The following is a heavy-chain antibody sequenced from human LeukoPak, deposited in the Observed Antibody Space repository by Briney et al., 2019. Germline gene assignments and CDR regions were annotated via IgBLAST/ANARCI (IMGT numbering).Heavy chain of an antibody. Sequence: GGSLRLSCAASGFTFSSYAMHWVRQAPGKGLEWVAVISYDGSNKYYADSVKGRFTISRDSSKNTLYLQMNSLRAEDTAVYYCAKAYCSSTSCYTTCDYWGQGTLVTVSS. CDR3: AKAYCSSTSCYTTCDY. V-gene: IGHV3-30-3*01. CDR2: ISYDGSNK. D-gene: IGHD2-2*02. CDR1: GFTFSSYA. J-gene: IGHJ4*02.